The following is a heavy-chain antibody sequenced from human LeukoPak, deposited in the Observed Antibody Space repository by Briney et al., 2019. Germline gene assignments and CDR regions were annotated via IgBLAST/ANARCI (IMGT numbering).Heavy chain of an antibody. CDR2: IRWNSGSI. CDR3: AKDIAPYSSSNYFDY. V-gene: IGHV3-9*03. Sequence: PGGSLRLSCAASGFTFDDYAMLWVREAPGKGLECVSGIRWNSGSIGYADSVKGRFTISRDNAKNSLYLQMNSLRAEDMALYYCAKDIAPYSSSNYFDYWGQGTLVTVSS. CDR1: GFTFDDYA. J-gene: IGHJ4*02. D-gene: IGHD6-6*01.